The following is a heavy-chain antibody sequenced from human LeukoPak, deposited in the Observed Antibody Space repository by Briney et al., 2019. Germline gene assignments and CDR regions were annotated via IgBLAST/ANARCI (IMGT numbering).Heavy chain of an antibody. CDR1: GFTFSSYA. J-gene: IGHJ4*02. Sequence: GGSLRLSCAASGFTFSSYAMSWVRQAPGKGLEWVSLIYSGGTTYYADSVKGRFTISRDNSKNTLYLQMNSLRAEDTAVYYCARRADSHPYDYWGQGILVTVSS. CDR3: ARRADSHPYDY. CDR2: IYSGGTT. V-gene: IGHV3-53*01.